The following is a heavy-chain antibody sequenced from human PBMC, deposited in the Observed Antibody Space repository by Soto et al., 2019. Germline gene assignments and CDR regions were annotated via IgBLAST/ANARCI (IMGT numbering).Heavy chain of an antibody. CDR3: ARDQDNDFWSGPNDY. V-gene: IGHV7-4-1*01. CDR1: GYTFTSYA. CDR2: INTNTGNP. J-gene: IGHJ4*02. D-gene: IGHD3-3*01. Sequence: GASVKVSCKASGYTFTSYAMNWVRQAPGQGLEWMGWINTNTGNPTYAQGFTGRFVFSLDTSVSTAYLQICSLKAEDTAVYYCARDQDNDFWSGPNDYWGQGTLVTVSS.